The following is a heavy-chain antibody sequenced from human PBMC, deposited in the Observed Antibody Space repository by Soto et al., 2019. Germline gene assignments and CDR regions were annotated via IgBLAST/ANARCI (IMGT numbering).Heavy chain of an antibody. V-gene: IGHV1-3*01. Sequence: GASVKVSCKASGCTFTAYSMHWVRQAPGRTLEWMGWISPGNGDRKYSQRFQGRVTITRDSSASTVYMELSSLRSEATAVYSCARNVGGAACPDYWGQGTLVTVSS. J-gene: IGHJ4*02. CDR2: ISPGNGDR. D-gene: IGHD6-6*01. CDR3: ARNVGGAACPDY. CDR1: GCTFTAYS.